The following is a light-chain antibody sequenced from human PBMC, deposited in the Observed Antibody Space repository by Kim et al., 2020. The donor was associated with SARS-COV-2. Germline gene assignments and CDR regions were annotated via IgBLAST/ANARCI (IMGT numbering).Light chain of an antibody. CDR2: GAS. CDR3: QQYGTSPPYT. V-gene: IGKV3-20*01. J-gene: IGKJ2*01. CDR1: QTGSSNY. Sequence: SPGERATLPCRASQTGSSNYLGWYQQKPGQAPRLLIYGASSRATGIPDRFSGSGSGTDFTLTISGLEPEDFAVYYCQQYGTSPPYTFGQGTKLEI.